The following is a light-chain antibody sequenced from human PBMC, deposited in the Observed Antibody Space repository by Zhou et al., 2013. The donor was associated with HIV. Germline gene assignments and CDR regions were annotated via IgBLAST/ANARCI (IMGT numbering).Light chain of an antibody. J-gene: IGKJ2*01. Sequence: DIQLTQSPPSLSASVGGTVTINCRTSQNIGNSHLNWYQQIPGKAPRLLLYRTSTLQSGFPPRFIGSGTGTDFVLTIYSVSPEDSATYSCQQSYTTPYTFAQGTRLEIK. V-gene: IGKV1-39*01. CDR2: RTS. CDR1: QNIGNSH. CDR3: QQSYTTPYT.